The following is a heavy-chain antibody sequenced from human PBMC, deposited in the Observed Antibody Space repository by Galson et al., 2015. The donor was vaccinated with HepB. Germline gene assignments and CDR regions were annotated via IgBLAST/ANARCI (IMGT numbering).Heavy chain of an antibody. Sequence: SLRLSCAASGFMFSACGMHWVRQAPGKGLEWLAVIWFDGSNNYYADSVKGRFTVSRDNSKNTLYLQMDSLSVEDTAVYYCARKSYGGSTRVYYYFGMDVWGQGTTVTVSS. CDR1: GFMFSACG. D-gene: IGHD3-16*01. J-gene: IGHJ6*02. CDR3: ARKSYGGSTRVYYYFGMDV. CDR2: IWFDGSNN. V-gene: IGHV3-33*01.